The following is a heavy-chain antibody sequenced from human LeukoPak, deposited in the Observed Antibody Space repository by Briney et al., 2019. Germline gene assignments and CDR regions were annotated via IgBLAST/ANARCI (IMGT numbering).Heavy chain of an antibody. CDR1: GFTFSSFW. Sequence: GGSLRLSCAAPGFTFSSFWISWVRQAPGKGLEWVANIKTDGGEKYYVDSVKGRFTISRDNAKNSAYLQMNSLRVEDTAMYYCVRDAWFGESRAGGQGTLVTVSP. V-gene: IGHV3-7*01. D-gene: IGHD3-10*01. J-gene: IGHJ4*02. CDR3: VRDAWFGESRA. CDR2: IKTDGGEK.